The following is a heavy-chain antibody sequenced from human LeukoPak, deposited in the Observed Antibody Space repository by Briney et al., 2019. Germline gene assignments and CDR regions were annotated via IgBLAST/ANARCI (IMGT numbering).Heavy chain of an antibody. V-gene: IGHV3-23*01. Sequence: GGSLRLSCAASGFTFSSYAMSWVRQAPGKGLEWVSAISGSGGSTYYADSVKGRFTISRDNSKNTLYLQMNSLRAEDTAVYYCAKLRYSYGYDGESYFDYWGQGTLVTVSS. CDR1: GFTFSSYA. D-gene: IGHD5-18*01. CDR2: ISGSGGST. CDR3: AKLRYSYGYDGESYFDY. J-gene: IGHJ4*02.